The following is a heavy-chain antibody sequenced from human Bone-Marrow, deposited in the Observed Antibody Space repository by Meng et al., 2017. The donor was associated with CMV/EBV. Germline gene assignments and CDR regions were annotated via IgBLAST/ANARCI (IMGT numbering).Heavy chain of an antibody. CDR2: INANSGGT. J-gene: IGHJ4*02. CDR3: ARGYYYDSSGYPDLDY. V-gene: IGHV1-2*02. D-gene: IGHD3-22*01. CDR1: GYTFTDYF. Sequence: ASVKVSCKASGYTFTDYFIHWVRQAPGQGLEWLGWINANSGGTNYAQNFQGRVTMTRDTSISTAYMELSRLRSDDTAVYYCARGYYYDSSGYPDLDYWGQGTLVTVSS.